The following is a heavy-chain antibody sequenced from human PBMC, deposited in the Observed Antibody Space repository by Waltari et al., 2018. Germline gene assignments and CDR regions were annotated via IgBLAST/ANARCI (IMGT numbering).Heavy chain of an antibody. D-gene: IGHD3-22*01. CDR1: GGSISSHY. J-gene: IGHJ4*02. Sequence: QVQLQESGPGLVKPSETLSLTCTVSGGSISSHYWSWIRQPPGKGLEWIGYIYYSGSTNYNPSLKSRVTISVDTSKNQFSLKLSSVTAADTAVYYCARDRNYDSSGTVFDYWGQGTLVTVSS. V-gene: IGHV4-59*11. CDR2: IYYSGST. CDR3: ARDRNYDSSGTVFDY.